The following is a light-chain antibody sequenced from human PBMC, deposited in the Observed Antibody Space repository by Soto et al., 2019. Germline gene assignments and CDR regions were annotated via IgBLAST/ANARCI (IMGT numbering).Light chain of an antibody. CDR2: GAS. CDR3: QQYNSWPPWT. CDR1: QSVSSN. Sequence: VLTQSPGTQSLSPGERATLSCKASQSVSSNFLAWYQQKPGQAPRLLIYGASTRATGIPARFSGSGSGTEFTLTISSLQSEDFAVYYCQQYNSWPPWTFGQGTKVDIK. J-gene: IGKJ1*01. V-gene: IGKV3-15*01.